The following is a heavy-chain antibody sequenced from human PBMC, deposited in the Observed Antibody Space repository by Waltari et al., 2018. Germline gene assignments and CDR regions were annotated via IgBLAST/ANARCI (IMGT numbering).Heavy chain of an antibody. J-gene: IGHJ4*02. CDR1: GGSISGGYS. CDR3: AREAGQLGIDY. D-gene: IGHD7-27*01. Sequence: QLQLQESGSGLVKPSQTLSLTCAVSGGSISGGYSWSWIRQPPGKGLEWIGYSYHSGRNSYNPSLKSRVTISVDKSKNQFSLKLNSVTAADTAVYYCAREAGQLGIDYWGQGILVTVSS. CDR2: SYHSGRN. V-gene: IGHV4-30-2*01.